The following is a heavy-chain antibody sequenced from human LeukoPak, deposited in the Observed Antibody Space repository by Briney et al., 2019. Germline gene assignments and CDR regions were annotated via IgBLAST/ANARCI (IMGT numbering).Heavy chain of an antibody. Sequence: ASVKVSCKASGYTFTGYYMHWVRQAPGQGLEWMGWINPNSGGTNYAQKFQGRVTMTRDTSISTAYMELSRLRSDDTAVYYCARGGRKITMVRGVIYYWGQGTLVTVSS. CDR1: GYTFTGYY. J-gene: IGHJ4*02. V-gene: IGHV1-2*02. CDR3: ARGGRKITMVRGVIYY. CDR2: INPNSGGT. D-gene: IGHD3-10*01.